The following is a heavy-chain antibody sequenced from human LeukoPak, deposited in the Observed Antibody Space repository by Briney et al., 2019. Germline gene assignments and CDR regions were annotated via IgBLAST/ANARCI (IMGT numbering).Heavy chain of an antibody. Sequence: GASVKVSCKASGYTFTGYYMHWVRQAPGQGLEWMGWINPNSGGTNYAQKFQGRVTMTRDTSISTAYMELSRLRSDDTAVYYCARERVDRVVVPAAEFDPWGQGTLVTVSS. CDR3: ARERVDRVVVPAAEFDP. CDR2: INPNSGGT. CDR1: GYTFTGYY. D-gene: IGHD2-2*01. J-gene: IGHJ5*02. V-gene: IGHV1-2*02.